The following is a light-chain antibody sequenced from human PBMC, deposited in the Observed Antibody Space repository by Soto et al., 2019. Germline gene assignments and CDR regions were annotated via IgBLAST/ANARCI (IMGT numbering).Light chain of an antibody. CDR3: QQYGGSPWT. V-gene: IGKV3-20*01. CDR1: QSVSSSY. CDR2: GAS. Sequence: EVVLTQSPGTLSLSPGERATLSCRASQSVSSSYLAWYQHKPGQAPRLLIYGASSRATGIPDRFSGSGSGTDFTLTISRLEPEDFAVFYCQQYGGSPWTFGQGTKVDIK. J-gene: IGKJ1*01.